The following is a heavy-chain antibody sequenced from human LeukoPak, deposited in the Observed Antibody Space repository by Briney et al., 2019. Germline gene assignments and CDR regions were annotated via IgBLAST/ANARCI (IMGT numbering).Heavy chain of an antibody. J-gene: IGHJ4*02. D-gene: IGHD3-10*01. V-gene: IGHV7-4-1*02. CDR3: ARDLTMVRGAHMGTPGY. CDR1: GYTFTSYA. Sequence: ASVKVSCKASGYTFTSYAMNWVRQAPGQGLEWMGWINTNTGNPTYAQGFTGRFVFSLDTSVSTAYLQISSLKAEDTAVYYCARDLTMVRGAHMGTPGYWGQGTLVTVSS. CDR2: INTNTGNP.